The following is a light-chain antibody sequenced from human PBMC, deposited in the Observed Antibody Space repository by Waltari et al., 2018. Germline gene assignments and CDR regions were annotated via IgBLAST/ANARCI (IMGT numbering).Light chain of an antibody. CDR3: QQYGSSPLYT. J-gene: IGKJ2*01. CDR2: GAS. CDR1: QSVSSSY. Sequence: EIVLTQSPGTLSLSPGERATLSCRASQSVSSSYLAWYQQKPGQAPRLLIYGASIRATGIPDRFGGSGSGTDFTLTISRLEPEDFAVYYCQQYGSSPLYTFGQGTKLEIK. V-gene: IGKV3-20*01.